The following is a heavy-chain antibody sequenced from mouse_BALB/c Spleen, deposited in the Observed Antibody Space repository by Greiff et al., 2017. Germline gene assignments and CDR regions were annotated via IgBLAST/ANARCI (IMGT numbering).Heavy chain of an antibody. CDR2: ISSGGSYT. CDR3: ARPMITFYAMDY. V-gene: IGHV5-9-4*01. D-gene: IGHD2-4*01. Sequence: EVQGVESGGGLVKPGGSLKLSCAASGFTFSSYAMSWVRQSPEKRLEWVAEISSGGSYTYYPDTVTGRFTISRDNAKNTLYLEMSSLRSEDTAMYYCARPMITFYAMDYWGQGTSVTVSS. CDR1: GFTFSSYA. J-gene: IGHJ4*01.